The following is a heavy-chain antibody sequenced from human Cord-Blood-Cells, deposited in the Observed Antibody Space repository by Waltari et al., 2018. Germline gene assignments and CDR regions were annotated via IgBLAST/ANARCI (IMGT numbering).Heavy chain of an antibody. J-gene: IGHJ4*02. CDR1: GFTFDDYA. CDR2: ISWNSGSI. Sequence: EVQLVESGGGLVQPGRSLRLSCAASGFTFDDYAMHWVRQAPGKGLGWVSGISWNSGSIGYADSVKGRFTISRDNAKNSLYLQMNSLRAEDTALYYCAKDISFASSSWYYFDYWGQGTLVTVSS. D-gene: IGHD6-13*01. CDR3: AKDISFASSSWYYFDY. V-gene: IGHV3-9*01.